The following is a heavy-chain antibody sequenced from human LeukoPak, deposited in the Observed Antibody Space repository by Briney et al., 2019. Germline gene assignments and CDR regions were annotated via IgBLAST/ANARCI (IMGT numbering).Heavy chain of an antibody. D-gene: IGHD2-2*01. J-gene: IGHJ4*02. CDR3: ARDYCSSTSCLFDY. CDR1: GYTFTGYH. CDR2: IDPNSGDT. V-gene: IGHV1-2*06. Sequence: ASVKVSCKASGYTFTGYHMHWVRQAPGQGLEWMGRIDPNSGDTNYAQKFQGRVTMTRDTSISTAYMELSRLRSDDTAVFYCARDYCSSTSCLFDYWGQGTLVTVSS.